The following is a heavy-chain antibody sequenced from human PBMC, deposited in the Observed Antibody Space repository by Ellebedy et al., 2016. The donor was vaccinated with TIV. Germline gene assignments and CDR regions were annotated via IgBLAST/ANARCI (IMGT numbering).Heavy chain of an antibody. Sequence: ASVKVSCKASGYSFTTYALNWVRQAPGQGLEWLGWINTNTGNPTYAQGFPGRFVFSVDTSVSTAYVQISSLKAEDTAVYYCARDSYCSGGRCYRFEYWGQGTLVTVSS. V-gene: IGHV7-4-1*02. CDR2: INTNTGNP. CDR3: ARDSYCSGGRCYRFEY. D-gene: IGHD2-15*01. CDR1: GYSFTTYA. J-gene: IGHJ4*02.